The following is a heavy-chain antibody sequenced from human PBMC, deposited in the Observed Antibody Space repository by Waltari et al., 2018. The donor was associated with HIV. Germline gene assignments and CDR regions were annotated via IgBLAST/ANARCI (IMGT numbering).Heavy chain of an antibody. Sequence: QAQLIQYGPAAKKPGASVKVSCQASGFDFRRYGVNWVRRTPGQGFEWLGWINAYSHNRNYTEGRITLTTNTSSNTATLELRSLRPDDTGTYYCARVRGAKWPASYYGMDVWGQGTAVSVSS. J-gene: IGHJ6*02. V-gene: IGHV1-18*01. D-gene: IGHD5-12*01. CDR1: GFDFRRYG. CDR3: ARVRGAKWPASYYGMDV. CDR2: INAYSHNR.